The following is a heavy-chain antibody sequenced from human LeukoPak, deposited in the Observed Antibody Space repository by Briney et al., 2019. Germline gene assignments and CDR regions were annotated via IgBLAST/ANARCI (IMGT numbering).Heavy chain of an antibody. Sequence: PGGSLRLSCVASGFTFRGSAMSWVRQAPGKGLDWVSLISYDGNNAYYADSVRGRFTISRDNSKDTLYLEMNSLRAEDTAIYYCARDIQLSTWGLGTMVTVSS. CDR2: ISYDGNNA. D-gene: IGHD5-24*01. V-gene: IGHV3-23*01. CDR1: GFTFRGSA. J-gene: IGHJ3*01. CDR3: ARDIQLST.